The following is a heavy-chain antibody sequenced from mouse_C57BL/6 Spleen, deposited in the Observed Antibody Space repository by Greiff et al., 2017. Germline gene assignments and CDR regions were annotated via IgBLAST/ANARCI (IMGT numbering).Heavy chain of an antibody. CDR2: IYPGNSDT. D-gene: IGHD2-4*01. CDR1: GYTFTSYW. J-gene: IGHJ2*01. Sequence: VHVKQSGTVLARPGASVKMSCKTSGYTFTSYWMHWVKQRPGQGLEWIGAIYPGNSDTSYNQKFKGKAKLTAVTSASTAYMELSSLTNEDSAVYYCTGSGYYDAPDYWGQGTTLTVSS. CDR3: TGSGYYDAPDY. V-gene: IGHV1-5*01.